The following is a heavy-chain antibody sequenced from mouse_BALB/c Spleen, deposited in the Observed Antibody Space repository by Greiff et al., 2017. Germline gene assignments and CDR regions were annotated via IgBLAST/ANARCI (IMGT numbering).Heavy chain of an antibody. D-gene: IGHD2-14*01. CDR1: GFSLTSYG. CDR3: ARNWDRYDVYAMDY. Sequence: VKLMESGPGLVQPSQSLSITCTVSGFSLTSYGVHWVRQSPGKGLEWLGVIWSGGSTDYNAAFISRLSISKDNSKSQVFFKMNSLQANDTAIYYCARNWDRYDVYAMDYWGQGTSVTVSS. J-gene: IGHJ4*01. V-gene: IGHV2-2*02. CDR2: IWSGGST.